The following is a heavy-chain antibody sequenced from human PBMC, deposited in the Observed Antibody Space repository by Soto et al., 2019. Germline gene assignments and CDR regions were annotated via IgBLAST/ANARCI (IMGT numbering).Heavy chain of an antibody. CDR2: ISGSGGKA. D-gene: IGHD6-19*01. J-gene: IGHJ4*02. V-gene: IGHV3-23*01. CDR3: ANDRGGFDGGWEYFDY. CDR1: GFTFDTYSMSRFT. Sequence: EVQLLESGGGLVQPGGSLRLSCAASGFTFDTYSMSRFTMSWVRQAPGKGLEWVSSISGSGGKAYYADSVKGRFTISRDNFKNTVYLQMNSLSAGDTAFYSCANDRGGFDGGWEYFDYWGQGALFTVSS.